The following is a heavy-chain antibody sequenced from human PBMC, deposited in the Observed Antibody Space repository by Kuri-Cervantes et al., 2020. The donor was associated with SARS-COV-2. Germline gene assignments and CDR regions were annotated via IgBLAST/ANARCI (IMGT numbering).Heavy chain of an antibody. V-gene: IGHV1-2*02. J-gene: IGHJ4*02. CDR2: INPHRGST. Sequence: ASVKVSCKASGYSYIGYYVHWVRQAPGQGLEWMGWINPHRGSTNYAQKFQGRVAMTWDTSISTAYMDLSRLKSDDTATYYCASPSMIRGVDLFDYWGQGTLVTVSS. D-gene: IGHD3-10*01. CDR1: GYSYIGYY. CDR3: ASPSMIRGVDLFDY.